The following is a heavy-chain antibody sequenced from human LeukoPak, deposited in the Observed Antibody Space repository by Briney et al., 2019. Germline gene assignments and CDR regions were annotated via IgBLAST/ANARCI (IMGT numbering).Heavy chain of an antibody. Sequence: GESLKISCKGSGYRFTSDWIAWVRQMPGKGLEWMGIIYPGDSDSRYSPSFQGQVTISADKSINTAYLQWSSLKASDTAMYYCARQRGVTRAGDYWGQGTLVTVSS. D-gene: IGHD4-17*01. CDR1: GYRFTSDW. CDR3: ARQRGVTRAGDY. CDR2: IYPGDSDS. J-gene: IGHJ4*02. V-gene: IGHV5-51*01.